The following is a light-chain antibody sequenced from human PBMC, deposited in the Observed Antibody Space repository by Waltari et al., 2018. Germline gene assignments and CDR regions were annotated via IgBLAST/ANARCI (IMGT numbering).Light chain of an antibody. CDR1: QNVNTN. V-gene: IGKV3-15*01. J-gene: IGKJ5*01. CDR2: GAS. Sequence: EILLTQSPATLSVSPGERATPPCRASQNVNTNVARYQQKPGQAPSLLIYGASTRHTGIPDRCTGSGSGTDFTLTIDTLQSEDFAVDYCQQYNKWPPISFGQGTRLEIK. CDR3: QQYNKWPPIS.